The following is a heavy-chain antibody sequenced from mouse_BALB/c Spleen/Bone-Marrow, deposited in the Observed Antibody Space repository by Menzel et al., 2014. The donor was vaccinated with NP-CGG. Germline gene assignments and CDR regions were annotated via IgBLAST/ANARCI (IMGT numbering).Heavy chain of an antibody. Sequence: VQLQQTGAELVRPRSSVKISCKSSGYSFSNYWMNWMKQRPGQGLEWIGQIYPGDGDTNYNGKFKGKATLTADKSSSTAYMQPSSLTSEDSAVYFCASRGDYSYAMDYWGRGTSVTVSS. CDR2: IYPGDGDT. D-gene: IGHD1-1*01. CDR1: GYSFSNYW. CDR3: ASRGDYSYAMDY. V-gene: IGHV1-80*01. J-gene: IGHJ4*01.